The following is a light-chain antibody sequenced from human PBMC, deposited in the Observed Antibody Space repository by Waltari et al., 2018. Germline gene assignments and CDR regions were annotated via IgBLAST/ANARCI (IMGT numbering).Light chain of an antibody. J-gene: IGKJ2*01. CDR2: WAS. CDR1: QSVLYNSNNKNY. Sequence: DIVMTQSPDSLAVSLGERAPINCKSSQSVLYNSNNKNYLAWYQQKPGLPPKLLIYWASTRESGVPDRFSGSGSGTDVTLTISSLQAEDVAVYYCQQYYSTPPTFGQGTKLEIK. CDR3: QQYYSTPPT. V-gene: IGKV4-1*01.